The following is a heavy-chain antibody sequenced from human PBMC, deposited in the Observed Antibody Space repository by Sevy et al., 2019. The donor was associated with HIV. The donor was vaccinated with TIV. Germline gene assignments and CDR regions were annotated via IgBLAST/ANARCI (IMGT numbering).Heavy chain of an antibody. J-gene: IGHJ6*02. D-gene: IGHD3-3*01. V-gene: IGHV3-21*01. CDR2: ISSSSTYI. CDR3: AKGGNQQNYDFWSGYYTPNYYDYGMDV. Sequence: GGSLRLSCAASGFTIRTYNMNWVRQAPGKGLEWVSSISSSSTYIYYADSVKGRFTISRDNAKNSLYLQMSSLRAEDTAVYYCAKGGNQQNYDFWSGYYTPNYYDYGMDVWGQGTTVTVSS. CDR1: GFTIRTYN.